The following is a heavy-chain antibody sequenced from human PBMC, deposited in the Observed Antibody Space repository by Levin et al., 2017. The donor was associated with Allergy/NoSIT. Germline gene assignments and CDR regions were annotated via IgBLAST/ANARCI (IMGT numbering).Heavy chain of an antibody. Sequence: GGSLRLSCAASGFTFSNYAMHWVRQAPGKGLEWVAVISYDGSNKYYADSAKGRFTIYRDNSKNTLYLQMNSLRADDTAVYYCAKDRGAVAGTFIGYYLDPWGQGTLVTVSS. V-gene: IGHV3-30*18. CDR2: ISYDGSNK. CDR3: AKDRGAVAGTFIGYYLDP. J-gene: IGHJ5*02. D-gene: IGHD6-19*01. CDR1: GFTFSNYA.